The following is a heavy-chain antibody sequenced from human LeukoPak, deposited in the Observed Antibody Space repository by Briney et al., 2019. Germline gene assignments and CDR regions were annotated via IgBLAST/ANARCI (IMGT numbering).Heavy chain of an antibody. CDR3: AREGLGYCSSTSCSDAFDI. J-gene: IGHJ3*02. D-gene: IGHD2-2*01. V-gene: IGHV1-2*02. CDR1: GYTFTGYY. CDR2: INPNSGGT. Sequence: GASVKVSCKASGYTFTGYYMHWVRQAPGQGLEWMGWINPNSGGTNYAQKFQGRVTMTRDTSISTAYMELSRLRSDDTAVYYCAREGLGYCSSTSCSDAFDIWGQGTMVTVSS.